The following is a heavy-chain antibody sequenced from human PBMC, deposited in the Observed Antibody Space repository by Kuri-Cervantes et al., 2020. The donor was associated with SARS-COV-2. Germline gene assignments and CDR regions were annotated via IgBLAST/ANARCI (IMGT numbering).Heavy chain of an antibody. CDR2: IIPILGTA. CDR3: AKDVAAGTRAPPEYFQH. CDR1: GGTFSSYA. J-gene: IGHJ1*01. D-gene: IGHD6-13*01. V-gene: IGHV1-69*04. Sequence: SVKVSCKASGGTFSSYAISWVRQAPGQGLEWMGRIIPILGTANYAQKFQGRVTITADKSTSTAYTELSSLRSEDTAVYYCAKDVAAGTRAPPEYFQHWGQGTLVTVSS.